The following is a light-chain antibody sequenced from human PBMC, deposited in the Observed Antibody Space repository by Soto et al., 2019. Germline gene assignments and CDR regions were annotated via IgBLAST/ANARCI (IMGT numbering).Light chain of an antibody. V-gene: IGKV3-11*01. CDR3: QQRSNWPIT. CDR2: DAS. CDR1: HSVTNY. J-gene: IGKJ5*01. Sequence: EIFLTQSPDTLSLSPGERARLSCRASHSVTNYIAWYQQRPGQAPRLLIYDASNRASGVPARFSGSGSGTDFTLTISDLEPADFAVYYCQQRSNWPITFGQGTRLEIK.